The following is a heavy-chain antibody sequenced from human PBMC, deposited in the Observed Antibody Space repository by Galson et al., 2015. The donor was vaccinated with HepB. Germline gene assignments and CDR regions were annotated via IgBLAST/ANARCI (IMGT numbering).Heavy chain of an antibody. J-gene: IGHJ4*02. CDR1: GFIVRSNY. Sequence: SLRLSCAVSGFIVRSNYMIWVRQAPGKGLEWVSVIYSGGGTYYADSVKGRFTISRDNSKNTLYLQMNSLRAEDTAVYFCARGSPYHYDTSGYFPHFFDYWGQGTLVTVSS. D-gene: IGHD3-22*01. CDR2: IYSGGGT. CDR3: ARGSPYHYDTSGYFPHFFDY. V-gene: IGHV3-53*01.